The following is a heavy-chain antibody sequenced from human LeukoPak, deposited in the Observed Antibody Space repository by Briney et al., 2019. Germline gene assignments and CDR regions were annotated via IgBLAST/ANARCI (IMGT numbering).Heavy chain of an antibody. J-gene: IGHJ1*01. V-gene: IGHV3-30*02. CDR1: GFTFSSYG. CDR3: ASGSGGLAVARSHVYFQH. CDR2: IRYDGSNK. D-gene: IGHD6-19*01. Sequence: GGSLRLSCAASGFTFSSYGMHWVRQAPGKGLEWVAFIRYDGSNKYYADSVKGRFTISRDNSKNTLYLQMNSLRAEDTAVYYCASGSGGLAVARSHVYFQHWGQGTLVTVSS.